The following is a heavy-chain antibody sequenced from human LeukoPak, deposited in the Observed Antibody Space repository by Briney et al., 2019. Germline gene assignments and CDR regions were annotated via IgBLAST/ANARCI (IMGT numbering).Heavy chain of an antibody. CDR1: GYTFTSYY. D-gene: IGHD2-21*02. J-gene: IGHJ3*02. Sequence: ASVKVSCKASGYTFTSYYMHWVRQAPGRGLEWMGGIIPIFGTANYAQKFQGRVTITADKSTSTAYMELSSLRSEDTAVYYCASSYCGGDCYSRSSLGAFDIWGQGTMVTVSS. CDR2: IIPIFGTA. CDR3: ASSYCGGDCYSRSSLGAFDI. V-gene: IGHV1-69*06.